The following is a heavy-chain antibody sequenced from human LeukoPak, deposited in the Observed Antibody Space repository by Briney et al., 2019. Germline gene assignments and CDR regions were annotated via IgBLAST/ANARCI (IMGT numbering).Heavy chain of an antibody. J-gene: IGHJ4*02. CDR3: ARENCSSTSCYPGY. CDR2: ISSSGSTI. Sequence: GGSLRLSCAASGFTFSDYYMSWIRQAPGKGLEWVSYISSSGSTIYYADSVKGRFTISRDNAKNSLYLQMNSLRAEDTAVYYCARENCSSTSCYPGYWGQGTLVTVSS. V-gene: IGHV3-11*01. CDR1: GFTFSDYY. D-gene: IGHD2-2*01.